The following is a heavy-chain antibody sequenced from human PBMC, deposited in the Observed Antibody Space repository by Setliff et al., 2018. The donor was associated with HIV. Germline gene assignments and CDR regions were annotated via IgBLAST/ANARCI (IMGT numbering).Heavy chain of an antibody. CDR2: INQDGSEQ. J-gene: IGHJ4*02. D-gene: IGHD6-6*01. Sequence: PGGSLRLSCADSGVTFSSNWMTWVRQAPGKGLEGVANINQDGSEQNFVDSVTGRFTISRDNAKNSLYVQMNSLRVDDTALYYCAKGHSASIAARGYYFDYWGQGTLVTVSS. V-gene: IGHV3-7*03. CDR1: GVTFSSNW. CDR3: AKGHSASIAARGYYFDY.